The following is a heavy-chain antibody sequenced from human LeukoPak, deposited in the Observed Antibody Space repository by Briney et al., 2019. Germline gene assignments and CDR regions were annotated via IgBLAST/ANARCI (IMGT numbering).Heavy chain of an antibody. Sequence: ASVKVSCKASGYTFTGYYMHWVRQAPGQGLEWMGWINPNSGGTNYAQKFQGRVTMTRDTSISTAYMELSRRRADDTAVYYCARVGGYDILTGYFENWFDPWGQGTLVTVSS. V-gene: IGHV1-2*02. CDR1: GYTFTGYY. CDR3: ARVGGYDILTGYFENWFDP. J-gene: IGHJ5*02. D-gene: IGHD3-9*01. CDR2: INPNSGGT.